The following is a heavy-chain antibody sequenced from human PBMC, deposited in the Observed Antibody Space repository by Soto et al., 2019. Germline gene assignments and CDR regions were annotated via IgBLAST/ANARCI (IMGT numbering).Heavy chain of an antibody. CDR1: GFTFRSYG. J-gene: IGHJ3*02. CDR2: ISYDGSNK. Sequence: ESGGGVVQPGRSLRLSCAASGFTFRSYGMHWVRQAPGKGLEWVAVISYDGSNKYYADSVKGRFTISRDNSKNTLYLQMNSLRAEDTAVYYCAKGGVGSTSNAFDIWGQGTMVTVSS. CDR3: AKGGVGSTSNAFDI. V-gene: IGHV3-30*18. D-gene: IGHD1-26*01.